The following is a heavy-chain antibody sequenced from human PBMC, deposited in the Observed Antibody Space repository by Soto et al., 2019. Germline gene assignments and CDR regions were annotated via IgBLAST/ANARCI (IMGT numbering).Heavy chain of an antibody. CDR2: IHSSGST. J-gene: IGHJ4*02. CDR1: SDPISNYY. Sequence: QVQLQESGPGLVKPSETLSLTCTVSSDPISNYYWSWIRQPPGKGLEWIGYIHSSGSTDYNPSLKSRVSISGDTSKSQFSLKLSSVTAADTAVYYCARAVGAPFYYLDFWGQGTLVTVSS. V-gene: IGHV4-59*01. D-gene: IGHD6-6*01. CDR3: ARAVGAPFYYLDF.